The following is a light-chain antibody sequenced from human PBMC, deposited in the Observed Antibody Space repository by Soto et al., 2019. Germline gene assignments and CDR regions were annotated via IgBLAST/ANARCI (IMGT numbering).Light chain of an antibody. J-gene: IGKJ5*01. CDR1: ESVGIY. V-gene: IGKV3-11*01. CDR3: QQRSNWIT. CDR2: DAF. Sequence: EIVLTQSPATLSLSPGERATLSCRASESVGIYLAWYQQKPDQPPRLLISDAFNRASDVPARFSGGGSGTDFTLTIGSLEPADFAVYYCQQRSNWITFGQGTRVEI.